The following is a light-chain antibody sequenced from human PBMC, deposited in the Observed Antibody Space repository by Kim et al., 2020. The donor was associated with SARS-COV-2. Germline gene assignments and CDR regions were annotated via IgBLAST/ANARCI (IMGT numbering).Light chain of an antibody. Sequence: EIVMTQSPATLSVSPGEKVTLSCRASQSVGTYLAWYQQRPGQAPRLLIYGASARATGLPDRFTGSGSGTEFTLTITGLQSEDFAIYYCQQYKNWPPLTFGGGTKVDIK. V-gene: IGKV3-15*01. CDR3: QQYKNWPPLT. J-gene: IGKJ4*01. CDR1: QSVGTY. CDR2: GAS.